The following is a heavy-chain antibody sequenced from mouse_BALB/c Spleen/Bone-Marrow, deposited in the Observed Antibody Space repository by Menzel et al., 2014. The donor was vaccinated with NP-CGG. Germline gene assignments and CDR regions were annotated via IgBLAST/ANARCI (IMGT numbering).Heavy chain of an antibody. CDR2: IWAGGST. CDR3: ARDRGPPY. Sequence: VQLVESGPGLVAPSQSLSITCTVSGFSLTSYGVHWVRQPPGKGPEWLGVIWAGGSTNYNSALMSRLSISKDNSKSQVFLKMNSLQTDDTAMYYCARDRGPPYWGQGTLVTVSA. J-gene: IGHJ3*01. D-gene: IGHD3-1*01. CDR1: GFSLTSYG. V-gene: IGHV2-9*02.